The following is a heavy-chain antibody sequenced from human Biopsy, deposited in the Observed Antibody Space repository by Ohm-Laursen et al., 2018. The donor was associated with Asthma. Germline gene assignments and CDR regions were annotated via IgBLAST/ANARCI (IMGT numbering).Heavy chain of an antibody. CDR3: ASDFPKDYVRYNFQF. V-gene: IGHV1-24*01. CDR1: GYSLTDLS. D-gene: IGHD4-17*01. CDR2: HDHEEGGT. Sequence: SSVKVSCKISGYSLTDLSMHWVRQAPGQGLEWMGGHDHEEGGTVNARRFQGRVTMAEDTSTDTAYMELSSLSSDDTTVYYCASDFPKDYVRYNFQFWGQGTLVTVSS. J-gene: IGHJ4*02.